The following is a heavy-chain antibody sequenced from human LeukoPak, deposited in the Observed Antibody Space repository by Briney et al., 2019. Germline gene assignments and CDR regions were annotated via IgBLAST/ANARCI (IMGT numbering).Heavy chain of an antibody. J-gene: IGHJ4*03. CDR1: GGSFTGYY. CDR2: VNHRGDT. Sequence: SETLSLTCALYGGSFTGYYWSWIRQSPGKGLQWIAEVNHRGDTNYNPSVKGRVTISVDTSKNQFSLKVTSLTAADTAVYYCARGPTISETGYFDYWGQGTLVTVSS. D-gene: IGHD1-1*01. CDR3: ARGPTISETGYFDY. V-gene: IGHV4-34*01.